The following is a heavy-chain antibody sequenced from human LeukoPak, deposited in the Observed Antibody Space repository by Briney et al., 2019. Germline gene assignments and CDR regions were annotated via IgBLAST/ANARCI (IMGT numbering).Heavy chain of an antibody. CDR2: INPNSGGT. D-gene: IGHD3-10*01. J-gene: IGHJ4*02. Sequence: ASVKVSCKASGYTFTGYYMHWVRQAPGQGLEWMGRINPNSGGTNYGQKFQGRVTMTRDTSISTAYMELSRLRSDDTAVYYCARDSGNYYGSGSYRFNDYWGQGTLVTVSS. CDR1: GYTFTGYY. V-gene: IGHV1-2*06. CDR3: ARDSGNYYGSGSYRFNDY.